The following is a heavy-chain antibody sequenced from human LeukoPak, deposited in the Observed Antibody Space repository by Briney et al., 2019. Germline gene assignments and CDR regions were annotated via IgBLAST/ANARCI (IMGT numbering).Heavy chain of an antibody. V-gene: IGHV4-34*01. CDR3: ARWEVAARSYYFDY. J-gene: IGHJ4*02. Sequence: PSETLSLTCAVYGGSFSGYYWSWIRQPPGKGLEWIGEINHSGSTNYNPSLKSRVTISVDTSKNQFSLKLSSVTAADTAVYYCARWEVAARSYYFDYWGQGTLVTVSS. D-gene: IGHD6-6*01. CDR1: GGSFSGYY. CDR2: INHSGST.